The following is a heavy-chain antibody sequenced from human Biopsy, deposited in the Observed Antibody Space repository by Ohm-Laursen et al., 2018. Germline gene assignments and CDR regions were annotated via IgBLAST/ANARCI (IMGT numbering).Heavy chain of an antibody. V-gene: IGHV4-59*08. CDR3: ARHRGGMPSSGNWFDH. CDR1: GDSISSYY. J-gene: IGHJ5*02. CDR2: VYYTGST. Sequence: SDTLSLTCTVSGDSISSYYWSWIRQPPGKGLEWIGYVYYTGSTDTNPSLQSRVTISVDMSKNQFSLKLTSVAAADTAVYYCARHRGGMPSSGNWFDHWGQGTLVTVSS. D-gene: IGHD2-2*01.